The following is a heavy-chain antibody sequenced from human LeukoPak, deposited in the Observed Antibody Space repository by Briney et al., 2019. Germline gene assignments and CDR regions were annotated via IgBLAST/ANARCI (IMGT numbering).Heavy chain of an antibody. V-gene: IGHV1-46*01. CDR1: GYSLTSYD. D-gene: IGHD3-16*01. J-gene: IGHJ6*02. CDR2: INPSGGST. Sequence: ASVKVSCKASGYSLTSYDMHWVRQAPGQGLEWMGVINPSGGSTSYAQKFQGRVTMTRDTSTSTVYMELSSLRSEDTAVYYCARDKLGDYGMDVWGQGTTVTVSS. CDR3: ARDKLGDYGMDV.